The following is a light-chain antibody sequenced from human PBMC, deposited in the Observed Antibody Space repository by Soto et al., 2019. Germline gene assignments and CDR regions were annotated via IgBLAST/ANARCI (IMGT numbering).Light chain of an antibody. J-gene: IGKJ2*01. Sequence: DIVMTQSPDSLAVSLGERATINCKSSQSVLYSSNNKNYLAWYQQKPGQPPKLLIYRASTRESGVPDRFSGSGSGTDFTLTISSLQAEDVAVYYCQQYSSTYTFGQGTKLEIK. V-gene: IGKV4-1*01. CDR3: QQYSSTYT. CDR2: RAS. CDR1: QSVLYSSNNKNY.